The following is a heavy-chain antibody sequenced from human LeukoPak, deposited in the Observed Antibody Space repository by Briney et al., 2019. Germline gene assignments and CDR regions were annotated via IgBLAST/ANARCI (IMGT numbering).Heavy chain of an antibody. Sequence: SETLSLTCTVSGGSISSSSYYWGWIRQPPGKGLEWIGSIYYSGSTYYNPSLKSRVTISVDTSKNQFSLKLSSVTAADTAVYYCARLGHDFWSGYYLSYWGQGTLVTVSS. D-gene: IGHD3-3*01. CDR2: IYYSGST. CDR3: ARLGHDFWSGYYLSY. V-gene: IGHV4-39*01. CDR1: GGSISSSSYY. J-gene: IGHJ4*02.